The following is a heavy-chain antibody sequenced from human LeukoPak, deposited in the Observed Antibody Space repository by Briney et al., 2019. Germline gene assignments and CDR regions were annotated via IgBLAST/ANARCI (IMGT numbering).Heavy chain of an antibody. CDR1: GFTFSSYW. V-gene: IGHV3-74*01. CDR2: INSDGSST. J-gene: IGHJ4*02. CDR3: ARDFRYYYDYFDY. Sequence: RGSLRLSCAASGFTFSSYWMHWVRQAPGKGLVWVSRINSDGSSTSYADSVKGRFTISRDNAKNTLYLQMNSLRAEDTAVYYCARDFRYYYDYFDYWGQGTLVTVSS. D-gene: IGHD3-10*01.